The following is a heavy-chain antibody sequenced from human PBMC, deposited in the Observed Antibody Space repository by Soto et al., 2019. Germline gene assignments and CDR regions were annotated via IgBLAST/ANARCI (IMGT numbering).Heavy chain of an antibody. J-gene: IGHJ6*02. Sequence: QVQLEQSGAEVKKPGPSLKVSCKATGVTFNKYAISWVRQAPGQGLEWMAGIIPVYGTPNYAQRFQDRVTIIADESTTTAYMEVNSLTSEDTAIYYCSFVTAYGMDGWGPGTTVIVSS. CDR2: IIPVYGTP. D-gene: IGHD1-20*01. CDR1: GVTFNKYA. CDR3: SFVTAYGMDG. V-gene: IGHV1-69*01.